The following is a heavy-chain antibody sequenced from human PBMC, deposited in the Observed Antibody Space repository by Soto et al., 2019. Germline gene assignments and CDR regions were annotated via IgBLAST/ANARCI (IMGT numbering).Heavy chain of an antibody. CDR1: GGSISSSSYY. J-gene: IGHJ3*02. Sequence: SETLSLTCTVSGGSISSSSYYWGWIRQPPGKGLEWIGSIYYSGSTYYNPSLKSRVTISVDTSKNQFSLKLSSVTAADTAVYYCGGLEPRRLRAFDIWGQGTMVTVSS. V-gene: IGHV4-39*01. CDR2: IYYSGST. CDR3: GGLEPRRLRAFDI. D-gene: IGHD1-1*01.